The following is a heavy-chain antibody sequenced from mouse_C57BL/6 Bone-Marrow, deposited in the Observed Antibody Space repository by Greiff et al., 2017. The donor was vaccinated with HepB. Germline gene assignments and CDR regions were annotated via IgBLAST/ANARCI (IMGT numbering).Heavy chain of an antibody. Sequence: QVQLQQPGAELVRPGTSVKLSCKASGYTFTSYWMHWVKQRPGQGLEWIGVIDPSDSYTNYNQKFKGKATLTVDTSSSTAYMQLSSLTSEYSAVYYCARPHYYGSSYGYFDVWGTGTTVTVSS. CDR3: ARPHYYGSSYGYFDV. CDR2: IDPSDSYT. V-gene: IGHV1-59*01. CDR1: GYTFTSYW. D-gene: IGHD1-1*01. J-gene: IGHJ1*03.